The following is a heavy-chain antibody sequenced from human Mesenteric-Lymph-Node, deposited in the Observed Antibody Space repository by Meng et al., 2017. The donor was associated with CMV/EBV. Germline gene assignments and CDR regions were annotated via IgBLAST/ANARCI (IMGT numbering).Heavy chain of an antibody. Sequence: GGSLRLSCAASGFTFSAFSMNWVRQAPGQGLEWVSAIGKITSYIYYADSVRGRFTISRDNAKNSLYLQMNNLRAEDTGVYYCARDRTGTAYSFDYWGQGTLVTVSS. CDR3: ARDRTGTAYSFDY. CDR2: IGKITSYI. D-gene: IGHD1-7*01. J-gene: IGHJ4*02. V-gene: IGHV3-21*01. CDR1: GFTFSAFS.